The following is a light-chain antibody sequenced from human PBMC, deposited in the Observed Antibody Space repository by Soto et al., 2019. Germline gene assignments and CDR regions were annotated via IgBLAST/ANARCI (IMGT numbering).Light chain of an antibody. V-gene: IGKV3-20*01. CDR3: QQYGSSPRT. J-gene: IGKJ1*01. CDR1: QSVSSSY. Sequence: EIVLTQSPATLSLSPGERATLACRASQSVSSSYLAWYQQKPGQAPRLLIYGASSRATGITDRFSGSGSGTDFTLTISRLEPEDFAVYYCQQYGSSPRTVGPGTQVDIK. CDR2: GAS.